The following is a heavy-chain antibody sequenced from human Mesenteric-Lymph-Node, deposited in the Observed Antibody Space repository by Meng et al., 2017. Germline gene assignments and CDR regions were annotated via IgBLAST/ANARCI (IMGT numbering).Heavy chain of an antibody. V-gene: IGHV1-2*06. CDR2: INPKTGAT. D-gene: IGHD6-19*01. Sequence: ASVKVSCKASGFTFTDYFVHWVRQAPGQGLDWMGRINPKTGATVYAQKFQGRVTVTRDTSISTAYLDLISLTSDDTAVYYCVRSNTNGWNPRDCWGQGTLVTVSS. CDR1: GFTFTDYF. J-gene: IGHJ4*02. CDR3: VRSNTNGWNPRDC.